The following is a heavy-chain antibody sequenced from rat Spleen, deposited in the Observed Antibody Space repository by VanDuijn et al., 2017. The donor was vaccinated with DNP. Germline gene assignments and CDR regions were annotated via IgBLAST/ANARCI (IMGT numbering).Heavy chain of an antibody. J-gene: IGHJ4*01. D-gene: IGHD1-4*01. V-gene: IGHV3-3*01. CDR1: GYSITRTY. CDR3: ARWPGYNPPYAMDA. Sequence: EVQLQESGPGLVKPSQSLSLTCSVTGYSITRTYWGWIRKFPVNKLEWMGFMNSAGSTDYNPSLKSRISITRDTSKNQFFLQVNSVTTEDTATYYCARWPGYNPPYAMDAWGQGTSVTVSS. CDR2: MNSAGST.